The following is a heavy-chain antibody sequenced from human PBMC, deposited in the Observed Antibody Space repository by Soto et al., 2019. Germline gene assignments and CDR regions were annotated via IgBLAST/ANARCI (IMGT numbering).Heavy chain of an antibody. Sequence: QVQLQESGPGLVKPSGTLSLTCAVSGGSISSSNWWSWVRQPPGKGLEWIGEIYHSGSTNYNPSLMSRVSISVDKSKNQFSLKLSSVTAADTAVYYCARDLCSSTSCYFRSFDYWGQGTLVTVSS. CDR1: GGSISSSNW. J-gene: IGHJ4*02. V-gene: IGHV4-4*02. CDR3: ARDLCSSTSCYFRSFDY. CDR2: IYHSGST. D-gene: IGHD2-2*01.